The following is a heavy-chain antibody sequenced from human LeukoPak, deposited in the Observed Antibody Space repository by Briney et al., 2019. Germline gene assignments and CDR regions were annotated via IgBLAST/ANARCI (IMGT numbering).Heavy chain of an antibody. Sequence: PSETLSLTCAVSGVSISSYYWTWLRQPAGRGLEWMGRIHASGTTYYNPSLKSRVTMSVDTSKNPFSLKLSSVTAADTAIYYCARDRAAAGTGWFDPWGQGTLVTVSS. J-gene: IGHJ5*02. D-gene: IGHD6-13*01. V-gene: IGHV4-4*07. CDR2: IHASGTT. CDR3: ARDRAAAGTGWFDP. CDR1: GVSISSYY.